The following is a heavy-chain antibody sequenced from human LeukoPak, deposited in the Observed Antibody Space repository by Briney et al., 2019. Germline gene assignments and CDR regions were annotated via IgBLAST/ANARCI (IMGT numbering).Heavy chain of an antibody. V-gene: IGHV4-39*07. Sequence: PSETLSLTCTVSGGSISSSSYYWGWIRQPPGKGLEWIGSIYYSGSTYYNQSLKSRVTISVDTSKNQFSLKLSSVTAADTAVYYCARDPAGTEDYWGQGTLVTVSS. CDR3: ARDPAGTEDY. CDR2: IYYSGST. J-gene: IGHJ4*02. CDR1: GGSISSSSYY. D-gene: IGHD6-13*01.